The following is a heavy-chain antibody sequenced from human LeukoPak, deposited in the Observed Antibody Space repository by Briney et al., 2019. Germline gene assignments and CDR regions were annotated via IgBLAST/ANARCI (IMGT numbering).Heavy chain of an antibody. CDR3: ARDHKSLSYSKAAGTLDY. J-gene: IGHJ4*02. CDR1: GYTFTGYY. Sequence: ASVKVSCKASGYTFTGYYMHWVRQAPGQGLEWMGGIIPIFGTANYAQKFQGRVTITADESTSTAYMELSSLRSEDTAVYYCARDHKSLSYSKAAGTLDYWGQGTLVTVSS. D-gene: IGHD6-13*01. CDR2: IIPIFGTA. V-gene: IGHV1-69*13.